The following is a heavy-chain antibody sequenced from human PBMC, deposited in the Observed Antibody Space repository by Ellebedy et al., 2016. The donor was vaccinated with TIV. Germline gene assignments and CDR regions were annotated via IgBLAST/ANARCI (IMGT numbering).Heavy chain of an antibody. V-gene: IGHV1-24*01. J-gene: IGHJ4*02. CDR2: FDPEDGET. D-gene: IGHD6-19*01. Sequence: ASVKVSXXVSGYTLTELSMHWVRQAPGKGLEWMGGFDPEDGETIYAQKFQGRVTMTEDTSTDTAYMELSSLRSEDTAVYYCATALRDSSGWYSLDYWGQGTLVTVSS. CDR1: GYTLTELS. CDR3: ATALRDSSGWYSLDY.